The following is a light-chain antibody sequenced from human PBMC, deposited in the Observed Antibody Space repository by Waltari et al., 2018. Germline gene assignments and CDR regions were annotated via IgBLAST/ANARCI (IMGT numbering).Light chain of an antibody. Sequence: SALTQPAPVSGSPGQAITISCTGTSSDVGGYIPVSWDQHHPGKAPKVTMYAGSERRSGVSTRFSGASSGNAASLTWVGLEAGDDADYYCCSYAGSPPSVVFGGGTKLTVL. V-gene: IGLV2-23*01. CDR1: SSDVGGYIP. CDR3: CSYAGSPPSVV. J-gene: IGLJ2*01. CDR2: AGS.